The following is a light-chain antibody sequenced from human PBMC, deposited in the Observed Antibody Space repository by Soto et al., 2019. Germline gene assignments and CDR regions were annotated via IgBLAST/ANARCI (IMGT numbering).Light chain of an antibody. CDR3: QVWDSSSVV. V-gene: IGLV3-9*01. CDR1: NIGSKN. Sequence: ELTQPLSVSVALGQTARITCGGNNIGSKNVHWYQQKPGQAPVLVIYRDSNRPSGIPERFSGSNSGNTATLTISRAQAGDEADYYCQVWDSSSVVFGGGTKLTVL. CDR2: RDS. J-gene: IGLJ2*01.